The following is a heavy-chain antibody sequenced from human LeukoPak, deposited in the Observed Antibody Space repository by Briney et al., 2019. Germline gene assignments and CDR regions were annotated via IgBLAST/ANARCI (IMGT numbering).Heavy chain of an antibody. J-gene: IGHJ3*02. CDR3: AREVLWFGDAFDI. V-gene: IGHV4-38-2*02. D-gene: IGHD3-10*01. CDR1: GYSISSGYY. Sequence: PSETLSLTCAVSGYSISSGYYWGWIRQPPGKGLEWIGRIYTSGSTNYNPSLKSRVTMSVDTSKNQFSLKLSSVTAADTAVYYCAREVLWFGDAFDIWGQGTMVTVSS. CDR2: IYTSGST.